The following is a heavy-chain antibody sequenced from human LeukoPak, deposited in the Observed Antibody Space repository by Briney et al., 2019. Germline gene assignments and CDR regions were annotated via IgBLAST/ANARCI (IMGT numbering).Heavy chain of an antibody. CDR3: ARSYYYGSGYDLEDAFDI. CDR2: INSDGSST. D-gene: IGHD3-10*01. CDR1: GFTFSSYE. Sequence: GGSLRLSCAASGFTFSSYEMNWVRQAPGKGLVWVSRINSDGSSTSYADSVKGRFTISRDNAKNTLYLQMNSLRAEDTAVYYCARSYYYGSGYDLEDAFDIWGQGTMVTVSS. J-gene: IGHJ3*02. V-gene: IGHV3-74*01.